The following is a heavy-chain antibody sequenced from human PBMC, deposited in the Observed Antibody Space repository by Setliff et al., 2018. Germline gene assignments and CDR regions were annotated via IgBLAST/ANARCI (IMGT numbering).Heavy chain of an antibody. CDR2: ISGGGSRP. D-gene: IGHD3-10*01. CDR3: ARDTSGRDAFDI. J-gene: IGHJ3*02. Sequence: GGSLRLSCAASGFTFSSYAMNWVRQAPGKGLEWVSFISGGGSRPYYAGTVKGRVTISRDNSKNTLYLQMSSLRAEDTAIYYCARDTSGRDAFDIWGQGAAVTVSS. CDR1: GFTFSSYA. V-gene: IGHV3-23*01.